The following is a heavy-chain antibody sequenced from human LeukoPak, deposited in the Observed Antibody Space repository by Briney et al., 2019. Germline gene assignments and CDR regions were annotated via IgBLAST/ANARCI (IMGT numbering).Heavy chain of an antibody. CDR1: GGSISSSSYY. D-gene: IGHD6-6*01. Sequence: PSETLSLTCTVSGGSISSSSYYWGWIRQPPGKGLEWIGSIYYSGSTYYNPSLKSRVTISVDTSKNQFSLKLSSVTAADTAVYYSARTTSIPRPNWFDPWGQGTLVTVSS. J-gene: IGHJ5*02. CDR2: IYYSGST. CDR3: ARTTSIPRPNWFDP. V-gene: IGHV4-39*01.